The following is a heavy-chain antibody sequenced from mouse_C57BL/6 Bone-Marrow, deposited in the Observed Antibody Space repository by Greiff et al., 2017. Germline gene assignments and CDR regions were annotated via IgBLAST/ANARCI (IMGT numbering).Heavy chain of an antibody. J-gene: IGHJ2*01. Sequence: EVQLVESGPGLVKPSQSLSLTCSVTGYSITSGYYWNWIRQFPGNKLEWMGYISYDGSNNYNPSLKNRISITRDTSKNQFFLKLNSVTTEDTATYYCARAGGNSFDYWGQGTTLTVSS. V-gene: IGHV3-6*01. D-gene: IGHD2-1*01. CDR3: ARAGGNSFDY. CDR2: ISYDGSN. CDR1: GYSITSGYY.